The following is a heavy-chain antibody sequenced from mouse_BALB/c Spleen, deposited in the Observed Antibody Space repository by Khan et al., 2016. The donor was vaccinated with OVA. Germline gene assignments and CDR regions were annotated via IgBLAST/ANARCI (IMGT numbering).Heavy chain of an antibody. CDR3: TRSGYDTFAY. J-gene: IGHJ3*01. Sequence: QVHVKQSGAELVKPGASVRLSCKASGYTFTSYYLYWVKQRPGQGLEWIGDINPSNGGTNFNEKFKSKATLTVDKSSSTAYMQLSSLTSEDSAVYYCTRSGYDTFAYWGQGTLVTVSS. CDR2: INPSNGGT. V-gene: IGHV1S81*02. D-gene: IGHD2-3*01. CDR1: GYTFTSYY.